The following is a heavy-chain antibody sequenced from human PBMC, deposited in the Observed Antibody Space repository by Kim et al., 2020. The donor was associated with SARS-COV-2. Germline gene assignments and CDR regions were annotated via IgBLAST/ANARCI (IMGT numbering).Heavy chain of an antibody. J-gene: IGHJ4*02. D-gene: IGHD2-15*01. CDR2: IHPSGST. CDR1: GESITNYRW. Sequence: SETLSLTCDVSGESITNYRWWTWVRQSPGGELEWIADIHPSGSTNYNPSLRSRVTMSLDKSKSQFSLKLNSMTAADTAVYFCSVSLGWHRLDSSGQGILV. CDR3: SVSLGWHRLDS. V-gene: IGHV4-4*02.